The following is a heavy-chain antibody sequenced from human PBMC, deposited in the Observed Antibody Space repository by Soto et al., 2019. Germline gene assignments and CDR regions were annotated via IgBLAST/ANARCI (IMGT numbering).Heavy chain of an antibody. CDR2: ISGDGNDK. J-gene: IGHJ4*02. D-gene: IGHD1-26*01. CDR3: VQGASTALQPLDS. CDR1: GFIFRNFG. V-gene: IGHV3-30*03. Sequence: QVQLVESGGGVVQPGRSLRLSCAASGFIFRNFGMHWVRRATGKGLEWVAVISGDGNDKYYPDSMKGRITIARDNFNNSLNLLLNSLRPADTAVYHCVQGASTALQPLDSWGQGVVVTVSS.